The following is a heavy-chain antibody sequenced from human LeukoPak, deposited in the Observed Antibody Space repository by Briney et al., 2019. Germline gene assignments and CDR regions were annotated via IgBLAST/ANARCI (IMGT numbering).Heavy chain of an antibody. CDR2: IYASGST. CDR3: ARHGSVRSPLGP. D-gene: IGHD3-10*01. Sequence: PSETLSLTCSDSGGSISSYYWSWTRQPPGKVLEWIGYIYASGSTNYNPSLKSRVTISVDTSKNQFSLNLTSVTAADTAVYYCARHGSVRSPLGPWGQGTLVTVSS. CDR1: GGSISSYY. V-gene: IGHV4-4*09. J-gene: IGHJ5*02.